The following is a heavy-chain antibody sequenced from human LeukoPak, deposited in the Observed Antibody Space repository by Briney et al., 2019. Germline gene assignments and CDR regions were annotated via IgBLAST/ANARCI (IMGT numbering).Heavy chain of an antibody. CDR3: VRSLRSADF. Sequence: GGSLRLTCEASGFTFSNYWMHWVRQAPGKGLMWVSQISTDGSQTFYADSVKGRFTISRDNAKNTLFLQMDSLRPEDTAVYYCVRSLRSADFWGQGTLVTVSS. V-gene: IGHV3-74*01. CDR1: GFTFSNYW. CDR2: ISTDGSQT. J-gene: IGHJ4*02.